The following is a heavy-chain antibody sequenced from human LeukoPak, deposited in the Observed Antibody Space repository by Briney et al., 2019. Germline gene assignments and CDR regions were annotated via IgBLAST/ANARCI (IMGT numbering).Heavy chain of an antibody. J-gene: IGHJ4*02. CDR1: GGXISSYY. Sequence: PSETLSLTCTVSGGXISSYYCSWIRQPPGKGLEWIGYIYYSGSTNYNPSLKSRVTISVDTSKNQFSLKLSSVTAADTAVYYCARVGSSSWYYFDYWGQGTLVTVSS. CDR3: ARVGSSSWYYFDY. CDR2: IYYSGST. D-gene: IGHD6-13*01. V-gene: IGHV4-59*01.